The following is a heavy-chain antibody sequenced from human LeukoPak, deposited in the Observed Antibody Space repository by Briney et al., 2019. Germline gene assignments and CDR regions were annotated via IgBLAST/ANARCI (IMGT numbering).Heavy chain of an antibody. CDR1: GFTFSSYG. V-gene: IGHV3-30-3*01. D-gene: IGHD3-22*01. CDR3: ARDFLHYYDNSGYTDY. CDR2: ISYDGSNK. J-gene: IGHJ4*02. Sequence: GGSLRLSCAASGFTFSSYGMHWVRQAPGKGLEWVAVISYDGSNKYYPDSVKARFTISRDNSKNTLYLQMNSLRAEDTAVYYCARDFLHYYDNSGYTDYWGQGTVVTVSS.